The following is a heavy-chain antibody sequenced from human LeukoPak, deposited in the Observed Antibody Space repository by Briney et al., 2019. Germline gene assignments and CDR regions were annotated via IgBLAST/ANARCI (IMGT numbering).Heavy chain of an antibody. D-gene: IGHD3-10*01. V-gene: IGHV4-38-2*02. CDR2: IYHSGST. CDR3: ARHVSRNYYGSGSYYFSA. Sequence: SETLSLTCTVSGYSISSGYYWGWIRQPPGKGLEWIGSIYHSGSTYYNPSLKSRVTISVDTSKNQFSLKLSSVTAADTAVYYCARHVSRNYYGSGSYYFSAWGQGTLVTVSS. CDR1: GYSISSGYY. J-gene: IGHJ4*02.